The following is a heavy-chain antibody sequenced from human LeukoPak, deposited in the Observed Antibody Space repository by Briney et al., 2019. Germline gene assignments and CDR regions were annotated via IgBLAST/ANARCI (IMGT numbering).Heavy chain of an antibody. J-gene: IGHJ4*02. V-gene: IGHV1-18*01. Sequence: EASVKVSCKASGYTFTSYGISWVRQAPGQGLEWMGWISAYNGNTNYAQKLQGRVTMTTDTSTSTAYMELRSLRSDDTAVYYCARWGGSSSSWSRPFDYWGQGTLVTVSS. CDR2: ISAYNGNT. CDR1: GYTFTSYG. D-gene: IGHD6-13*01. CDR3: ARWGGSSSSWSRPFDY.